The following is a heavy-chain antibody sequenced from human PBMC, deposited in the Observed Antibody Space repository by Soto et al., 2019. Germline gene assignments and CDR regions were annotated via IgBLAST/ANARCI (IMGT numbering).Heavy chain of an antibody. CDR1: GGSISSYY. D-gene: IGHD3-9*01. J-gene: IGHJ6*02. V-gene: IGHV4-59*12. CDR3: ARDDFRGYDILAGYLDYYYGMDV. Sequence: TSETLSLTCTVSGGSISSYYWSWIRQPPGKGLEWIGYIYYSGSTKYNPSLNSRVTISVDTSKNQFSLTVTSVTAADTAVYYCARDDFRGYDILAGYLDYYYGMDVWGQGTTVTVSS. CDR2: IYYSGST.